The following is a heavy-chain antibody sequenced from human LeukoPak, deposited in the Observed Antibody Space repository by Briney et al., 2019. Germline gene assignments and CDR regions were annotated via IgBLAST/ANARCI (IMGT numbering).Heavy chain of an antibody. CDR3: ASGRCSSTSCPLGY. V-gene: IGHV1-18*01. Sequence: ASVKVSCKASGGTFSSYAISWVRQAPGQGLEWMGWISAYSGDTNYAQKFQGRATMTTDTSTSTAYMELRSLSSDDTAVYYCASGRCSSTSCPLGYWGQGTLVTVSS. J-gene: IGHJ4*02. D-gene: IGHD2-2*01. CDR2: ISAYSGDT. CDR1: GGTFSSYA.